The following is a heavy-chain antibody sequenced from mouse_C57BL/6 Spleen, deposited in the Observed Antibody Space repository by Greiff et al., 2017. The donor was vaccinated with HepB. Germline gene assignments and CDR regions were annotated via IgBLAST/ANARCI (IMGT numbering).Heavy chain of an antibody. Sequence: DVHLVESGGGLVQPGGSLKLSCAASGFTFSDYYMYWVRQTPEKRLEWVAYISNGGGSTYYPDTVKGRFTISRDNAKNTLYLQMSRLKSEDTAMYYCARQDSSGPWFAYWGQGTLVTVSA. CDR1: GFTFSDYY. V-gene: IGHV5-12*01. J-gene: IGHJ3*01. CDR3: ARQDSSGPWFAY. D-gene: IGHD3-2*02. CDR2: ISNGGGST.